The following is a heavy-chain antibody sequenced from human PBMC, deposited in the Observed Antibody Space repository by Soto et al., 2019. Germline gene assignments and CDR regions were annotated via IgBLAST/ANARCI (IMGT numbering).Heavy chain of an antibody. Sequence: GSLRLSCAASGFTFDDYAMHWVRQAPGKGLEWVSLISWDGGSTYYADSVKGRFTISRDNSKNSLYLQMNSLRAEDTALYYCAKGDSSSWHYYYYGMDVWGQGTTVTVSS. V-gene: IGHV3-43D*04. CDR1: GFTFDDYA. D-gene: IGHD6-13*01. CDR3: AKGDSSSWHYYYYGMDV. J-gene: IGHJ6*02. CDR2: ISWDGGST.